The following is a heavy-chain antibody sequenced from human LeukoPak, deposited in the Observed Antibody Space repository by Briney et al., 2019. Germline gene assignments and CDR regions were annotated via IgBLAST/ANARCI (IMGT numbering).Heavy chain of an antibody. V-gene: IGHV1-69*04. Sequence: SVKVSCKAPGGTLSNYAISWVRQAPGQGLEWMGRIIPFLGITNYAQKFQGRVTITADESTSTAYMEVSSLTSEDTAVYYCATVGYRGSYPGGFDYWGQGTLVTVSS. CDR3: ATVGYRGSYPGGFDY. J-gene: IGHJ4*02. D-gene: IGHD1-26*01. CDR2: IIPFLGIT. CDR1: GGTLSNYA.